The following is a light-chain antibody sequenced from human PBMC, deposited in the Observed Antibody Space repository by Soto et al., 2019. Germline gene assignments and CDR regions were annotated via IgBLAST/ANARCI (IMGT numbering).Light chain of an antibody. CDR2: GAS. Sequence: ETVLTQSPATLSLSPGERATLSCRASQSISSYLAWYQQKPGQAPRLLMYGASSRATGIPDRFSGSGSETDFTLTITRLEPEDFAMYYCQQYSSSRTFGQGTKV. V-gene: IGKV3-20*01. CDR3: QQYSSSRT. J-gene: IGKJ1*01. CDR1: QSISSY.